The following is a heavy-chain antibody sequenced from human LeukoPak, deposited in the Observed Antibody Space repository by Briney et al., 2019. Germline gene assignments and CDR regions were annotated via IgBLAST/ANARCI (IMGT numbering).Heavy chain of an antibody. D-gene: IGHD1-26*01. V-gene: IGHV4-61*02. J-gene: IGHJ4*02. CDR1: GGSISSDSYF. Sequence: SQTLSLTCTVSGGSISSDSYFWSWIRQPAGKGLEWIGRIYTSGSTNYNPFLKSRVTISLDTSKNQFSLNLSSVTAADTAVYYCAVGPPFEYWGQGTLGTVSS. CDR2: IYTSGST. CDR3: AVGPPFEY.